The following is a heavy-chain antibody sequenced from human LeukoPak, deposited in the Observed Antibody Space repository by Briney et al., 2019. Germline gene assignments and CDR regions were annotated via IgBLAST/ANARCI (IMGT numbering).Heavy chain of an antibody. V-gene: IGHV6-1*01. J-gene: IGHJ5*02. CDR2: TYYRSKWYN. Sequence: SQTLSLTCAISGDSVSSNSAAWNWIRQSPSRGLEWLGRTYYRSKWYNDYAVSVKSRITINPDTSKNQFSLQLNSVAPEDTAVYYCARAELWFGELYNWFDPWGQGTLVTVSS. D-gene: IGHD3-10*01. CDR3: ARAELWFGELYNWFDP. CDR1: GDSVSSNSAA.